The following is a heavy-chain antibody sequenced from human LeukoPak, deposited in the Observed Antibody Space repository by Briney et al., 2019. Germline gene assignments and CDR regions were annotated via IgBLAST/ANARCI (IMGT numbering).Heavy chain of an antibody. CDR2: IYHSGTT. V-gene: IGHV4-59*08. CDR3: ARNGGSYFLY. Sequence: SETLSLTCSVSGGSISPYYWSWIRQPPGKGLAWIAYIYHSGTTKYNPSLRSRVTISVDTSKNQFSLMLDSVTAADTAVYYCARNGGSYFLYWGQGTLVTVSS. CDR1: GGSISPYY. D-gene: IGHD3-16*01. J-gene: IGHJ4*02.